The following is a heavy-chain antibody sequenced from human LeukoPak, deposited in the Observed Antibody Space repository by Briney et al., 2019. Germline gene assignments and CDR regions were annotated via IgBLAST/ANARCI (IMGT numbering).Heavy chain of an antibody. CDR3: ARGGRITMIVGPRNSYGMDV. V-gene: IGHV4-39*07. J-gene: IGHJ6*02. CDR1: GGSISRSTYY. CDR2: IYYSGST. D-gene: IGHD3-22*01. Sequence: PSETLSLTCTVSGGSISRSTYYWGWIRQPPGKGLEWIGSIYYSGSTYYNPSLKSRVTISVDTSKNQFSLKLSSVTAADTAVYYCARGGRITMIVGPRNSYGMDVWGQGTTVTVSS.